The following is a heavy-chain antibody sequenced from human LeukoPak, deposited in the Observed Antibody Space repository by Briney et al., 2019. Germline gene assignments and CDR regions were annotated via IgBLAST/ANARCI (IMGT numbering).Heavy chain of an antibody. Sequence: SETLSLTCTVSGGSISSYYWSWIRQPPGKGLEWIGYIYYSGSTNYNPSLKSRVTISVDTSKNQFSLKLSSVTAADTAVYYCARGGSYSDFDYWGQGTLVTVSS. CDR1: GGSISSYY. V-gene: IGHV4-59*01. D-gene: IGHD1-26*01. CDR2: IYYSGST. CDR3: ARGGSYSDFDY. J-gene: IGHJ4*02.